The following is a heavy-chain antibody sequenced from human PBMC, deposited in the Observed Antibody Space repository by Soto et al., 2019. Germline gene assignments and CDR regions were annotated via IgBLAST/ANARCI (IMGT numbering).Heavy chain of an antibody. CDR1: GFTFNTYA. V-gene: IGHV3-23*01. J-gene: IGHJ4*02. CDR3: AKDRDSSSWDVEY. Sequence: GSLRLSCAASGFTFNTYAMSCVRQAPGKGLEWVSSINDAGGITYYPDSVKGRFTISRDNSKSTLYLQMNSLRAEDTAIYYCAKDRDSSSWDVEYWGQGTMVTVSS. D-gene: IGHD6-13*01. CDR2: INDAGGIT.